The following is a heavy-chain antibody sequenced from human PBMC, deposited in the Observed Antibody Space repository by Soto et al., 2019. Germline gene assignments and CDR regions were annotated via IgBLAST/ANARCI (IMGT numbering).Heavy chain of an antibody. J-gene: IGHJ4*02. V-gene: IGHV3-23*01. CDR1: GFTFSSYA. Sequence: EVQLSGSGGGLVQPGGSLSLSCAASGFTFSSYAMSWVRQAPGKGLEWVSAISGSSTSTYYADSVKGRFTISRDNSKNTLYLQMNSLRAEDTAVYYCAKDPSSGFAMENYFDFWGQGTVVTVSS. CDR3: AKDPSSGFAMENYFDF. CDR2: ISGSSTST. D-gene: IGHD3-10*01.